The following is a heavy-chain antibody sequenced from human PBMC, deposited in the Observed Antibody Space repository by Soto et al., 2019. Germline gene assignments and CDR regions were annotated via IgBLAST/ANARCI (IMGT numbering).Heavy chain of an antibody. CDR1: GFTFSSYS. CDR2: ISSSSSTV. Sequence: PGGSLRLSCAASGFTFSSYSMNWVRQAPGKGLEWVSYISSSSSTVYYADSVKGRFTISRDNAKNSLYLQMNSLRDEDTAVYYCASCGGDSSSWYQDYYYYGMDVWGQGTTVTVSS. CDR3: ASCGGDSSSWYQDYYYYGMDV. V-gene: IGHV3-48*02. D-gene: IGHD6-13*01. J-gene: IGHJ6*02.